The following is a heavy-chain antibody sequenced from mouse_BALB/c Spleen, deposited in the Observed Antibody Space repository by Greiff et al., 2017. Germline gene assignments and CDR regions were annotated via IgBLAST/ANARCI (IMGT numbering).Heavy chain of an antibody. D-gene: IGHD1-1*01. V-gene: IGHV5-6-3*01. CDR2: INSNGGST. Sequence: EVMLVESGGGLVQPGGSLKLSCAASGFTFSSYGMSWVRQTPDKRLELVATINSNGGSTYYPDSVKGRFTISRDNAKNTLYLQMSSLKSEDTAMYYCAREGLYYGSSYDDWGQGTTLTVSS. CDR3: AREGLYYGSSYDD. CDR1: GFTFSSYG. J-gene: IGHJ2*01.